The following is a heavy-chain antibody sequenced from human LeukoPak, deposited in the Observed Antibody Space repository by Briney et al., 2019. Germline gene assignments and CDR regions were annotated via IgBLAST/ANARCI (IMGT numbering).Heavy chain of an antibody. CDR2: INHSGST. J-gene: IGHJ4*02. CDR1: GGSFSGYY. D-gene: IGHD1-1*01. Sequence: SETLSLTCAVYGGSFSGYYWSWIRQPPGKGLEWIGEINHSGSTNYNPSLKSRVTISVDTSKNQFSLKLSSVTAADTAVYYCARDGPTSVLWGQGTLVTVSS. V-gene: IGHV4-34*01. CDR3: ARDGPTSVL.